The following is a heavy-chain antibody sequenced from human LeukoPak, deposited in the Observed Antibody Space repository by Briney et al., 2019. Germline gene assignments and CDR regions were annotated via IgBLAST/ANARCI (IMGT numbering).Heavy chain of an antibody. CDR1: GGSMRSTSYY. V-gene: IGHV4-39*01. CDR3: AGQGGGVALDY. CDR2: IYYDGST. Sequence: PSETLSLTCIVSGGSMRSTSYYWDWIRQPPGKGLEWIRTIYYDGSTSHYTPSLKSRVTMFVDTAKHHFSLNLRSVTAPETAGYYSAGQGGGVALDYWGQGMLVTVSS. D-gene: IGHD2-8*01. J-gene: IGHJ4*02.